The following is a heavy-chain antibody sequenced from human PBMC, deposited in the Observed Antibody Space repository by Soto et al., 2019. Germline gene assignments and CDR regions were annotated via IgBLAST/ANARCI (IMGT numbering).Heavy chain of an antibody. CDR1: GGSISSSNW. J-gene: IGHJ5*02. D-gene: IGHD2-2*01. V-gene: IGHV4-4*02. CDR2: IYHSGST. Sequence: KTSETLSLTCAVSGGSISSSNWWRWVRQPPGKGLEWIGEIYHSGSTNYNPSLKSRVTISVDKSKNQFSLKLSSVTAADTAVYYCARNPIVVVPAAMVRWFDPWGQGTLVTVSS. CDR3: ARNPIVVVPAAMVRWFDP.